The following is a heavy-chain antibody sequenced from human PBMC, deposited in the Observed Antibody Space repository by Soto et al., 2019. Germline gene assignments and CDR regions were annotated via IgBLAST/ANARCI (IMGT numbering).Heavy chain of an antibody. CDR3: AVAVAEDYFEY. CDR2: IIPISGTE. D-gene: IGHD6-19*01. Sequence: ASVKVSCKSSGGTFSSYAISWVRQSHGQGLEWMRGIIPISGTENYEQKFKGRVTITADESTSTDYMELSSLRSEDKDVYYCAVAVAEDYFEYWGQGTLVTVS. CDR1: GGTFSSYA. J-gene: IGHJ4*02. V-gene: IGHV1-69*13.